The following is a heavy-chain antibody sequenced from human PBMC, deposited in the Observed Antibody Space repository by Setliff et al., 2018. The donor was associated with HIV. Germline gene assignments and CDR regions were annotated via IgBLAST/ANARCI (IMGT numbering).Heavy chain of an antibody. CDR3: ARGAYRFDS. D-gene: IGHD2-2*01. J-gene: IGHJ5*01. CDR1: GISINGYY. V-gene: IGHV4-34*01. Sequence: PSETQSLTCSVSGISINGYYWTWIRQPPGKGLEWIGEIHHGGSTNYMPSLKNRVTISVDTSKNQFSLTLRSLTAADTAVYYCARGAYRFDSWGQGNLVTVS. CDR2: IHHGGST.